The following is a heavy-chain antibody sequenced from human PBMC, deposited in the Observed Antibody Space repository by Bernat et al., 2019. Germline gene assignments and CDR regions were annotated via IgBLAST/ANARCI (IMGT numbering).Heavy chain of an antibody. V-gene: IGHV3-73*01. CDR1: GLTFSDST. D-gene: IGHD3-10*01. CDR3: TRSGALAEQTFDC. J-gene: IGHJ4*02. Sequence: EVQLAESGGGLVQPGGSLKLSCAASGLTFSDSTMQWVRQASGKGLEWVGRVRTKANGFATSYAASVKGRFTISRDDSKNTAYLQMNSLKIEDTAVYYCTRSGALAEQTFDCWGQGTLVTVSS. CDR2: VRTKANGFAT.